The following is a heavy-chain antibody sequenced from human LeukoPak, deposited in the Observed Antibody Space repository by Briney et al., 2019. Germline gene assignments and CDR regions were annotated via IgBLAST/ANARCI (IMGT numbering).Heavy chain of an antibody. J-gene: IGHJ6*03. CDR3: ARGRATAVPHYYGYFLDV. Sequence: GGSLRLSCAASGFTLSNYWMHWVRHGPGEGLVWVSSSSSVGANTHYADSVRGRFTISRDNANNILSLHMNGLRADDAAVYFCARGRATAVPHYYGYFLDVWGTGTTVIVSS. CDR2: SSSVGANT. V-gene: IGHV3-74*01. D-gene: IGHD2-21*02. CDR1: GFTLSNYW.